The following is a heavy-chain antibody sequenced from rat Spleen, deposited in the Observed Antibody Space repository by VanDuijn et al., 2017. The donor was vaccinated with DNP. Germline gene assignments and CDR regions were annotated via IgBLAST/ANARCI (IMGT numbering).Heavy chain of an antibody. CDR2: ISYSGST. J-gene: IGHJ2*01. V-gene: IGHV3-1*01. CDR3: ARWTRYFDD. Sequence: EVQLQESGSGLVKPSQSLSLTCSVTGYSITSNYWGWIRKFPGNKREYIGHISYSGSTNYNPTLRSRISSTRDTSKNHFFLHLNAVTTDDTATYYCARWTRYFDDWGQGVMVTVSS. D-gene: IGHD1-7*01. CDR1: GYSITSNY.